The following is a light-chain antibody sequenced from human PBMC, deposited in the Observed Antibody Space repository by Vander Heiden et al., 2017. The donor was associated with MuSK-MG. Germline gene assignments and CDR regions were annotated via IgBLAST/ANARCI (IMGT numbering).Light chain of an antibody. CDR2: DAS. CDR1: QDISNY. Sequence: DIHMTQSPSSLSASVGDRVTITCQASQDISNYLNWYQQKPGKAPKLLIYDASNLETGVPSRFSGRGSGTVFTFSISSLQPEDIATYYCQQYDNLPSFTFGPGTKVDIK. J-gene: IGKJ3*01. V-gene: IGKV1-33*01. CDR3: QQYDNLPSFT.